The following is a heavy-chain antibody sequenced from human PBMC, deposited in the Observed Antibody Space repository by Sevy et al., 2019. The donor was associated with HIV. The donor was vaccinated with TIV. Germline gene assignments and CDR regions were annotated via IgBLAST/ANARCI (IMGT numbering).Heavy chain of an antibody. CDR1: GFTFSGYG. CDR2: IWSDGTKT. CDR3: ASAVGFCSGGRCDDYYFVMDV. V-gene: IGHV3-33*01. J-gene: IGHJ6*02. Sequence: GGSLRLSCVTSGFTFSGYGMHWVRQAPGKGLEWVAFIWSDGTKTHYVDSVKGRFTISRDNSKNTLYLQMNSLRVDDTGVYYGASAVGFCSGGRCDDYYFVMDVWGQGTTVTVSS. D-gene: IGHD2-15*01.